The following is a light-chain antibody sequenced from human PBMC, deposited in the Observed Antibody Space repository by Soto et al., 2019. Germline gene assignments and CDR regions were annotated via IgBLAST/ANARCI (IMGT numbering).Light chain of an antibody. CDR3: QQYNSYPWT. CDR2: DAS. Sequence: DIQMTQSPSTLSASVGDIVTITCRASQSISSWLAWYQQKPGKAPKLLIYDASSLESGVASRFSGSGSGTEFTLTISSRQPDDFATYYCQQYNSYPWTFGQGTKVDIK. J-gene: IGKJ1*01. V-gene: IGKV1-5*01. CDR1: QSISSW.